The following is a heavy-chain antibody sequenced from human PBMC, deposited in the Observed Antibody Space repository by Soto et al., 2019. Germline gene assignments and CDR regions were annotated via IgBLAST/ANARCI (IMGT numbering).Heavy chain of an antibody. Sequence: SETLSLTCTVSGGSINSYYWSWIRQPPGKGLEWIGYIYYTGNTNYNPSLKSRVTISVDTSKNQFSLKLSSVTAADTAVYYCARGGNRYYFDYWAQGTLVXVSS. V-gene: IGHV4-59*01. CDR2: IYYTGNT. D-gene: IGHD2-21*02. J-gene: IGHJ4*02. CDR3: ARGGNRYYFDY. CDR1: GGSINSYY.